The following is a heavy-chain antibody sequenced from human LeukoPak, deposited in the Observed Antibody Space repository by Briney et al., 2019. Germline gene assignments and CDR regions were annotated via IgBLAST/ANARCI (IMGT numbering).Heavy chain of an antibody. J-gene: IGHJ4*02. CDR3: ARGVVVAANDY. CDR2: ISSSSSYI. Sequence: GGSLRLSCAASGFTFSSYSVNWVRQAPGEGLEWVSSISSSSSYIYYADSVKGRFTISRDNAKNSLYLQMNSLRAEDTAVYYCARGVVVAANDYWGQGTLVTVSS. CDR1: GFTFSSYS. V-gene: IGHV3-21*01. D-gene: IGHD2-15*01.